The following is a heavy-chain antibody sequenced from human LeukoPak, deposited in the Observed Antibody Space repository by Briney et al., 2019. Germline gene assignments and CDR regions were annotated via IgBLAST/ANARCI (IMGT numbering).Heavy chain of an antibody. V-gene: IGHV4-59*01. CDR1: GGSISSYY. CDR3: ARERREAYYFDY. J-gene: IGHJ4*02. CDR2: IYYSGST. Sequence: PSETLSLTCTVSGGSISSYYWSWIRQPPGKGLEWIGYIYYSGSTNYNPSLKSRVTISVDTSKNQFSLKLSSVTAADTAAYYCARERREAYYFDYWGQGTLVTVSS. D-gene: IGHD5-24*01.